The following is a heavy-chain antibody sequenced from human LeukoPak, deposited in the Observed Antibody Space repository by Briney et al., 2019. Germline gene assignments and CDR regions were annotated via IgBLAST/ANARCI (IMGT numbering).Heavy chain of an antibody. D-gene: IGHD2-8*02. J-gene: IGHJ4*02. Sequence: GSVKVSCKASGYTFTNYLLHWVRQAPGQGVEWVGRITPSVDTTNYAQKFRDRVTMTRDTSTSTVYMELSSLRSEDTSVYDCVREESGGYFDYWGEGTLVTVSS. CDR1: GYTFTNYL. CDR2: ITPSVDTT. CDR3: VREESGGYFDY. V-gene: IGHV1-46*01.